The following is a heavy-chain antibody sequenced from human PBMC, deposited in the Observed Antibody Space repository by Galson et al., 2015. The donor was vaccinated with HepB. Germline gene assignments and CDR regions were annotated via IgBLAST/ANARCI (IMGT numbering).Heavy chain of an antibody. V-gene: IGHV1-46*01. Sequence: SVKVSCKASGYTFTSYYMHWVRQAPGQGLEWMGIINPSGGSTSYAQKFQGRVTMTRDTSTSTVYMELSSLRSEDTAVYYCARDGGYCSGGSCGPHYYYYYMDVWGKGTTVTVSS. J-gene: IGHJ6*03. CDR3: ARDGGYCSGGSCGPHYYYYYMDV. CDR1: GYTFTSYY. CDR2: INPSGGST. D-gene: IGHD2-15*01.